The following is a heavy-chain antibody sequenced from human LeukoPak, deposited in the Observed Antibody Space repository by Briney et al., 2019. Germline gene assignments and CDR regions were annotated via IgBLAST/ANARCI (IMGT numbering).Heavy chain of an antibody. Sequence: GGSLRLSCAASRFTFSDYYMSWIRQAPGKGLEWVSYITTTGSAISYADSVKGRFTISRDNAKNSPFLQMNGLTADDTAIYYCARFGGSGWSLDYWGQGILVTVSS. V-gene: IGHV3-11*01. CDR3: ARFGGSGWSLDY. CDR2: ITTTGSAI. J-gene: IGHJ4*02. CDR1: RFTFSDYY. D-gene: IGHD6-19*01.